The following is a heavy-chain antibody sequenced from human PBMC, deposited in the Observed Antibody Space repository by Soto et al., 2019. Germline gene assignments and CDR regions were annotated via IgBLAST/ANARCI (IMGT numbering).Heavy chain of an antibody. Sequence: SLETLSLTCTVSSDSISSYYWIWIRQSPGKGLEWIGYIYYSGSTTYNPSLKSRTTMSVDTSKNQFSLKLRSVTVADTAIYYCARDHPQYDILTGYYFDCFDPWGQGTLVTVSS. J-gene: IGHJ5*02. V-gene: IGHV4-59*12. CDR3: ARDHPQYDILTGYYFDCFDP. CDR2: IYYSGST. D-gene: IGHD3-9*01. CDR1: SDSISSYY.